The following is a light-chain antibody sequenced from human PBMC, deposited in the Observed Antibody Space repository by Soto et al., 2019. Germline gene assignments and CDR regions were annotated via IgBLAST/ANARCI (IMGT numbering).Light chain of an antibody. CDR2: EVS. V-gene: IGLV2-14*01. CDR3: SSYTSSSTRV. Sequence: QSALTQPASVSGSPGQSITISCTGTSSDVGGYNYVSWYQQHPGKAPKLMIYEVSNRPSGVSNRVSGSKSGNTASLTISGLQVEDEADYYCSSYTSSSTRVFGGGTTLTVL. CDR1: SSDVGGYNY. J-gene: IGLJ3*02.